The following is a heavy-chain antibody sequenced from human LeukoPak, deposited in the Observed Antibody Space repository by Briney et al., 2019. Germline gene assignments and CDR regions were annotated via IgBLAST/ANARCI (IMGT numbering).Heavy chain of an antibody. D-gene: IGHD3-22*01. CDR2: ISSSSSYI. J-gene: IGHJ5*02. Sequence: PGGSLRLSCAASGFTFSSYSMNWVRQAPGKGLEWVSSISSSSSYIYYADSVKGRFTISRDNAKNSLYLQMNSLRAEDTAVYYCASSMYYYDGSGYLPFHWFDPWGQGTLVTVSS. V-gene: IGHV3-21*01. CDR1: GFTFSSYS. CDR3: ASSMYYYDGSGYLPFHWFDP.